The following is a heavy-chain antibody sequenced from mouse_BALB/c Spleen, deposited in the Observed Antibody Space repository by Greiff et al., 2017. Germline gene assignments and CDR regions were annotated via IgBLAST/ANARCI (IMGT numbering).Heavy chain of an antibody. J-gene: IGHJ4*01. Sequence: EVMLVESGGGLVQPGGSRKLSCAASGFTFSDYGMAWVRQAPGKGPEWVAFISNLAYSIYYADTVTGRVTISSENAKNTLYLEMSSLRSEDTAMYYYAREGYRSYAMDYWGQGTSVTVSS. CDR1: GFTFSDYG. D-gene: IGHD2-14*01. CDR2: ISNLAYSI. CDR3: AREGYRSYAMDY. V-gene: IGHV5-15*02.